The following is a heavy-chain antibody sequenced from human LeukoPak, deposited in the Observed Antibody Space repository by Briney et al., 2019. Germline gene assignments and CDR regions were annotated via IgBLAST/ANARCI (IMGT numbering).Heavy chain of an antibody. CDR1: GGSISSSTW. CDR2: IYHSGST. J-gene: IGHJ5*02. D-gene: IGHD6-13*01. V-gene: IGHV4-4*02. CDR3: ARAYSSSWYFNWFDP. Sequence: SETLSLTCAVSGGSISSSTWWSWVRQPPGKGLEWIGEIYHSGSTNYNPSLKSRVTISVDKSKNQFSLKLSSVTAADTAVYFCARAYSSSWYFNWFDPWGQGTLVTVSS.